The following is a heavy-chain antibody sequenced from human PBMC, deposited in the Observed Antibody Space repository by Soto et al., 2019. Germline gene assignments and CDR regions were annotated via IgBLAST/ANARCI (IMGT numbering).Heavy chain of an antibody. CDR3: ARLLPNYYDSSGYYS. CDR2: IYYSGST. Sequence: SETLSLTCTVSGGSISSSSYYWGWIRQPPGKGLEWIGSIYYSGSTYYNPSLKSRVTISVDTSKNQFSLKLSSVTAADTAVYYCARLLPNYYDSSGYYSWGQGTLVTVSS. J-gene: IGHJ4*02. V-gene: IGHV4-39*01. D-gene: IGHD3-22*01. CDR1: GGSISSSSYY.